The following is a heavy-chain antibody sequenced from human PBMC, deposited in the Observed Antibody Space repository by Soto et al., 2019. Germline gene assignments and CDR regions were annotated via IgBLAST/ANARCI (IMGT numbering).Heavy chain of an antibody. CDR3: ARDPVLRFLEWLSDYGMDV. CDR1: GYTFTSYY. D-gene: IGHD3-3*01. J-gene: IGHJ6*02. CDR2: INPSGGST. V-gene: IGHV1-46*01. Sequence: ASVKVSCKASGYTFTSYYMHWVRQAPGQGLEWMGIINPSGGSTSYAQKFQGRVTMTRDTSTSTVYMELSSLRSEDTAVYYCARDPVLRFLEWLSDYGMDVWGQGTTVTSP.